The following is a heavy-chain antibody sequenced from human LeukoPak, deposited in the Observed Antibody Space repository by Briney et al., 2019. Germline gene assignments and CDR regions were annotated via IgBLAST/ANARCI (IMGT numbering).Heavy chain of an antibody. CDR2: INHSGST. Sequence: SETLSLTCTVSGGSISSYYWSWIRQPPGKGLEWIGEINHSGSTNYNPSLKSRVTISVDTSKNQFSLKLSSVTAADTAVYYCARWVYYDILTGYYKFPWFDPWGQGTLVTVSS. CDR1: GGSISSYY. D-gene: IGHD3-9*01. J-gene: IGHJ5*02. V-gene: IGHV4-34*01. CDR3: ARWVYYDILTGYYKFPWFDP.